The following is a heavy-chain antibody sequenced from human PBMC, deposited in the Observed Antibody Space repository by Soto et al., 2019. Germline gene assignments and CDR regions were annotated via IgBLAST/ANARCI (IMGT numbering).Heavy chain of an antibody. J-gene: IGHJ3*02. CDR3: ARLRFLDAFDI. CDR2: IKQDGSEK. CDR1: GFTFSSYW. D-gene: IGHD3-3*01. Sequence: GGSLRLSCAASGFTFSSYWMSWVRQAPGKGLEWVANIKQDGSEKYYVDSVKGRFTISRDNAKNSLYLQMNSLRAEDTAVYHCARLRFLDAFDIWGQGTMVTVSS. V-gene: IGHV3-7*01.